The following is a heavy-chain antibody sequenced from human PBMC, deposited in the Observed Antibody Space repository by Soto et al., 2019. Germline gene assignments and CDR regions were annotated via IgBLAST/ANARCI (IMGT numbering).Heavy chain of an antibody. V-gene: IGHV1-8*01. Sequence: ASVKVSCKASGYTFTSYDINWVRQATGQGLEWMGWMNPNSGNTGYAQKFQGRVTMTRNTSISTAYMELSSLRSEDTAVYYCARGQSRSWSGRYYYYYGMDVWGHGTTVTVSS. CDR3: ARGQSRSWSGRYYYYYGMDV. J-gene: IGHJ6*02. D-gene: IGHD6-13*01. CDR2: MNPNSGNT. CDR1: GYTFTSYD.